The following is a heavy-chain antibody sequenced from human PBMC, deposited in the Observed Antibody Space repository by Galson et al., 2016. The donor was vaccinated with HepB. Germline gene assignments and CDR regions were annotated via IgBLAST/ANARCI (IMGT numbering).Heavy chain of an antibody. CDR2: IKSKTDGGTT. V-gene: IGHV3-15*01. J-gene: IGHJ4*02. Sequence: SLRLSCAASGFTFTNAWMSWVRQAPGKGLEWVGRIKSKTDGGTTDYAAPVKGRFTISRGDSKNTLYVQMNSLKTEDTAVYYCSTDQDRWIAVAGRDYWGQGTLVTVSS. CDR3: STDQDRWIAVAGRDY. D-gene: IGHD6-19*01. CDR1: GFTFTNAW.